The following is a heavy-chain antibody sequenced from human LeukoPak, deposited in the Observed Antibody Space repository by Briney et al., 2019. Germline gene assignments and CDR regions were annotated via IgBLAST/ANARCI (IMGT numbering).Heavy chain of an antibody. CDR3: AGLGYCSGGSCSDALDI. D-gene: IGHD2-15*01. CDR2: MNPNSGNT. V-gene: IGHV1-8*01. Sequence: GASVKVSCKASGYTFTSYDINWVRQATGQGLEWMGWMNPNSGNTGYAQKFQGRVTMTRNTSISTAYMELSSLRSEDTAVYYCAGLGYCSGGSCSDALDIWGQGTMVTVSS. J-gene: IGHJ3*02. CDR1: GYTFTSYD.